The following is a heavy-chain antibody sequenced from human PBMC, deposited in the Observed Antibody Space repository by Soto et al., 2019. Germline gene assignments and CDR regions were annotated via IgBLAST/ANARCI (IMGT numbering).Heavy chain of an antibody. CDR2: IYYSGST. D-gene: IGHD6-19*01. CDR3: ARDHGAIAVAGGLDP. J-gene: IGHJ5*02. V-gene: IGHV4-59*01. Sequence: PSETLSLTCTVSGGSISSYYWSWIRQPPGKGLEWIGYIYYSGSTNYNPSLKSRVTISVDTSKNQFSLKLSSVTAADTAVYYCARDHGAIAVAGGLDPWGQGTLVTSPQ. CDR1: GGSISSYY.